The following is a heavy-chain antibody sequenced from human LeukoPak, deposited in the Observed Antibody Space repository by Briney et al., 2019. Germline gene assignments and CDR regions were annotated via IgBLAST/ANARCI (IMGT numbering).Heavy chain of an antibody. Sequence: GGSLRLSCAASGFTFSSYAMSWVRQAPGKGLEWVSAISSSGGSTYYADSVKGRFTISRDNSKNTLYLQMNSLRAEDTAVYYCAKAIRPGGGLGMDVWGQGTTVTVSS. V-gene: IGHV3-23*01. CDR1: GFTFSSYA. D-gene: IGHD4-23*01. J-gene: IGHJ6*02. CDR3: AKAIRPGGGLGMDV. CDR2: ISSSGGST.